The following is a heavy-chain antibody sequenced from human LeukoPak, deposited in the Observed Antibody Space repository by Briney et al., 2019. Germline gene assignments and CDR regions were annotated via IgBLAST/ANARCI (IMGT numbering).Heavy chain of an antibody. J-gene: IGHJ4*02. CDR3: ARVYDFWSGYYLDY. CDR2: ISSTGDRI. V-gene: IGHV3-11*04. CDR1: GFTFSDYY. Sequence: PGGSLGLSCAATGFTFSDYYMTWIRQAPGKGLECVSYISSTGDRIYYADSVKGRFTISRDNAKNSLSLQMNSLRAEDTAVYYCARVYDFWSGYYLDYWGQGALVTVSS. D-gene: IGHD3-3*01.